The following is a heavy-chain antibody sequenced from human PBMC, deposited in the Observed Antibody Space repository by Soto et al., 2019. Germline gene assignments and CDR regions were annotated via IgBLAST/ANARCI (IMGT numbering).Heavy chain of an antibody. J-gene: IGHJ3*02. CDR1: GGSISSSSYY. V-gene: IGHV4-39*01. Sequence: QLQLQESGPGLVKPSETLSLTCTVSGGSISSSSYYWGWIRQPPGKGLEWIGSIYYSGSTYYNPSLKSRVTISVDTSKNQFSLKLSSVTAADTAVYYCAGRPLLWFGEPIGGDAFDIWGQGTMVTVSS. CDR2: IYYSGST. D-gene: IGHD3-10*01. CDR3: AGRPLLWFGEPIGGDAFDI.